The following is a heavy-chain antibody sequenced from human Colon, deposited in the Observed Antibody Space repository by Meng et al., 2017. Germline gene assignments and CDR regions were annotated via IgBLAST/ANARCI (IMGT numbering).Heavy chain of an antibody. Sequence: ASVKVSCKASGYTFSGYYVHWLRQAPGQGPEWMGRISPNSGDTSYAQKFQGRVTMTINTSINTGYMERSRLRSDDTAVYYGAMFIYTSSDAFDYWGQGTLVTVSS. V-gene: IGHV1-2*06. CDR2: ISPNSGDT. J-gene: IGHJ4*02. D-gene: IGHD6-13*01. CDR3: AMFIYTSSDAFDY. CDR1: GYTFSGYY.